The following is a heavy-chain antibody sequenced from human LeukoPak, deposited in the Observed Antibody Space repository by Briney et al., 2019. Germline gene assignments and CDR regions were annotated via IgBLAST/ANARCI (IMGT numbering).Heavy chain of an antibody. CDR1: GYSFTSYW. CDR3: ARIYCSSTSCYPYYYYYMDV. CDR2: IYPGDSDT. Sequence: GESLKISCKGSGYSFTSYWIGWVGQMPGKGLEWMGIIYPGDSDTRYSPSFQGQVTISADKSISTAYLQWSSLKASDTAMYYCARIYCSSTSCYPYYYYYMDVWGKGTTVTVSS. D-gene: IGHD2-2*01. J-gene: IGHJ6*03. V-gene: IGHV5-51*01.